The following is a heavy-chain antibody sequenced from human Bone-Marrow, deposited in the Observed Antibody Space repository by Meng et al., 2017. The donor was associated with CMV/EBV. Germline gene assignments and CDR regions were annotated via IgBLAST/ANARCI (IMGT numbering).Heavy chain of an antibody. Sequence: GGSLRLSCAASGFTFSSYGMHWVRQAPGKGLEWVAVIWYDGSNKYYADSVKGRFTISRDNSKNTLYLQMNSLRVEDTAVYYCARDLRHYHYGMDGWGQGTTVTVSS. CDR2: IWYDGSNK. J-gene: IGHJ6*02. D-gene: IGHD6-6*01. V-gene: IGHV3-33*01. CDR1: GFTFSSYG. CDR3: ARDLRHYHYGMDG.